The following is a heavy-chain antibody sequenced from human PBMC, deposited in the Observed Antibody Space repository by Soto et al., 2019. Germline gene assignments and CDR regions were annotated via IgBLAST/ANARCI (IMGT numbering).Heavy chain of an antibody. CDR2: IYYSGST. V-gene: IGHV4-59*01. CDR3: ARGVYSNYEGIDYMDV. Sequence: SETLSLTCTVSGGSISSYYWSWIRQPPGKGLEWIGYIYYSGSTNYNPSLKSRVTISVDTSKNQFSLKLSSVTAADTAVYYCARGVYSNYEGIDYMDVWGKGTTVTVSS. D-gene: IGHD4-4*01. J-gene: IGHJ6*03. CDR1: GGSISSYY.